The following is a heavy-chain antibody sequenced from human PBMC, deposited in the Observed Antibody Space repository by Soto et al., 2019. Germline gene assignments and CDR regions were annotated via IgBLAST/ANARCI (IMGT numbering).Heavy chain of an antibody. CDR1: GGSISSSNYY. J-gene: IGHJ4*02. D-gene: IGHD3-10*01. Sequence: PSETLSLTCTVSGGSISSSNYYWGWIRQPPGKGLEWIRSIYYSGSTYYNPSLKSRVTISVDTSKNPFSLKLSSVTAADTAVYYCARHSPVGRYGSGSYYYYFDYWGQGTLVTVSS. V-gene: IGHV4-39*01. CDR2: IYYSGST. CDR3: ARHSPVGRYGSGSYYYYFDY.